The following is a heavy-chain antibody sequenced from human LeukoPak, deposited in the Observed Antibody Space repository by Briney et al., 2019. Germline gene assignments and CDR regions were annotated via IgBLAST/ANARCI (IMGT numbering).Heavy chain of an antibody. Sequence: PSETLSLTCSVSGGSISTYYWSWIRQPPGKGLEWIGYIYETGHTSYSLSLSSPVSMSVDTLKNQFSLRVSFLPAADTAVYYCARHPFGSARFDPCGQGILVIVSS. CDR3: ARHPFGSARFDP. CDR1: GGSISTYY. D-gene: IGHD3-10*01. J-gene: IGHJ5*02. CDR2: IYETGHT. V-gene: IGHV4-59*08.